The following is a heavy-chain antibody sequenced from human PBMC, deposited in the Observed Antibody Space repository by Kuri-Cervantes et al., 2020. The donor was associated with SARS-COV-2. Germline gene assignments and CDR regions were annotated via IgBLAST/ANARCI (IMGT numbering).Heavy chain of an antibody. Sequence: SVKVSCKASGGTFSSYAISWVRQAPGQGLEWMGRIIPILGIANYAQKSQGRVTITADKSTSTAYMELSSLRSEDTAVYYCARGGRGWLQFHLYWGQGTLVTVSS. CDR3: ARGGRGWLQFHLY. V-gene: IGHV1-69*04. CDR2: IIPILGIA. CDR1: GGTFSSYA. J-gene: IGHJ4*02. D-gene: IGHD5-24*01.